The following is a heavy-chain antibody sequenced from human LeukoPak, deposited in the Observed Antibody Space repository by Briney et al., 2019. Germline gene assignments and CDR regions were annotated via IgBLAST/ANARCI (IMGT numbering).Heavy chain of an antibody. CDR3: ARPNYYDSSGYYYLYAFDI. J-gene: IGHJ3*02. D-gene: IGHD3-22*01. Sequence: GESPKISCKGSGYSFTSYWIGWVRQMPGKGLEWMGIIYPGDSDTRYSPSFQGQVTISADKSISTAYLQWSSLKASDTAMYYCARPNYYDSSGYYYLYAFDIWGQGTMVTVSS. V-gene: IGHV5-51*01. CDR1: GYSFTSYW. CDR2: IYPGDSDT.